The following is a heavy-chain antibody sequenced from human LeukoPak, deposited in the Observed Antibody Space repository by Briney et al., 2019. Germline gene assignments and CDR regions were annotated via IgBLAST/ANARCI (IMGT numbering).Heavy chain of an antibody. J-gene: IGHJ6*03. CDR3: ARAAIVVVPATLSSDYYMDV. Sequence: PSETLSLTCTVSGGSISSSKYYWGWIRQPPGKGLEWIGSIYYSGSTYYNPSLKSRVTISVDTSKNQFSLKLSSVTAADTAVYYCARAAIVVVPATLSSDYYMDVWGKGTTVTVSS. CDR2: IYYSGST. V-gene: IGHV4-39*07. CDR1: GGSISSSKYY. D-gene: IGHD2-2*01.